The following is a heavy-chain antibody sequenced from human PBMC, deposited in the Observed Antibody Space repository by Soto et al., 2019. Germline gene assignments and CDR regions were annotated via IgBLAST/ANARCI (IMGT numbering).Heavy chain of an antibody. J-gene: IGHJ2*01. V-gene: IGHV3-23*01. Sequence: EVQLLESGGGLVQPGGSLRLSCAASGFTFSSYAMSWVRQAPGKGLEWFSAISGSGGSTYYADSVKGRFTISRDNSKNTLYLQMNSLRAEYTAVYYCAKDGIVVVVAALSSYWYFDLWGRGTLVTVSS. CDR1: GFTFSSYA. D-gene: IGHD2-15*01. CDR2: ISGSGGST. CDR3: AKDGIVVVVAALSSYWYFDL.